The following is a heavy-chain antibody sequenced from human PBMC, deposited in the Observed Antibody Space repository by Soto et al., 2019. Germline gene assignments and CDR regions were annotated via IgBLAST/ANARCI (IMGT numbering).Heavy chain of an antibody. CDR2: IYYSGST. Sequence: SETLSLTCTVSGGSVSSGSYYWSWIRQPPGKGLEWIGYIYYSGSTNYNPSLKSRVTISVDTSKNQFSLKLSSVTAADTAVYYCARDQFPTYYYYGMDVWGQGTTVTVSS. J-gene: IGHJ6*02. CDR1: GGSVSSGSYY. D-gene: IGHD1-26*01. CDR3: ARDQFPTYYYYGMDV. V-gene: IGHV4-61*01.